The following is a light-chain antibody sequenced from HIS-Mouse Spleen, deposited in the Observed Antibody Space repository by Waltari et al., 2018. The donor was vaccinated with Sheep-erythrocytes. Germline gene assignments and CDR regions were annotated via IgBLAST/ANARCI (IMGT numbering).Light chain of an antibody. CDR3: YSTDSSGNHWV. CDR1: ALPTKY. V-gene: IGLV3-10*01. Sequence: SYELTQPPSVSVSPEQTARITCSGDALPTKYAYLYQQKSGQAPVLVIYEDSKRPSVIPERFSCSTSGTMATLTISGAQVEDEADYYCYSTDSSGNHWVFGGGTKLTVL. J-gene: IGLJ3*02. CDR2: EDS.